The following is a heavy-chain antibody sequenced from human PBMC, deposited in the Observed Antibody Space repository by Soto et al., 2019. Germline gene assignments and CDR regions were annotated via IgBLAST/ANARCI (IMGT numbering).Heavy chain of an antibody. Sequence: QVQLQESGPGLVKPSETLSLTCTVSGASMDGFYWNWIRQPPGKGLEWIGYVYYSGSTNYNPSLKSRVTISIDMSKNQFSLTLTSVTAADTAVYYCARDATLRYWGQGTLVTVSS. V-gene: IGHV4-59*01. CDR1: GASMDGFY. CDR3: ARDATLRY. CDR2: VYYSGST. J-gene: IGHJ4*02. D-gene: IGHD2-15*01.